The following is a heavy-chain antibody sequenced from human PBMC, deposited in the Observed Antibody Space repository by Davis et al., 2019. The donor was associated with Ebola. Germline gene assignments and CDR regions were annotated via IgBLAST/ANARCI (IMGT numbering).Heavy chain of an antibody. V-gene: IGHV3-21*01. CDR1: GFTFSSYS. Sequence: GESLKISCAASGFTFSSYSMNWVRQAPGKGLEWVSSISSSSSYIYYADSVKGRFTISRDNSKNTLYLQINSLRVEDTAVYYCARDQAYDSGYFYYYGMDVWGKGTTVTVSS. CDR3: ARDQAYDSGYFYYYGMDV. J-gene: IGHJ6*04. D-gene: IGHD3-22*01. CDR2: ISSSSSYI.